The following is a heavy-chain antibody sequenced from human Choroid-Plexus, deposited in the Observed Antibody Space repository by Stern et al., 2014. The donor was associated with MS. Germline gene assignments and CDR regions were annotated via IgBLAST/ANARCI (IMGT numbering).Heavy chain of an antibody. CDR3: AKDRQYLTYFFDH. CDR2: VSYDGSNK. J-gene: IGHJ5*02. Sequence: VQLVESGGGVVKPGGPLRLSCVASGFTFGSCAMHWVRQAPGKGLEWVEGVSYDGSNKYYADSLKGRFTISRDNSQNTLYMQMSSLRPEDTAVYYCAKDRQYLTYFFDHWGQGSLVTVSS. CDR1: GFTFGSCA. D-gene: IGHD2/OR15-2a*01. V-gene: IGHV3-30*18.